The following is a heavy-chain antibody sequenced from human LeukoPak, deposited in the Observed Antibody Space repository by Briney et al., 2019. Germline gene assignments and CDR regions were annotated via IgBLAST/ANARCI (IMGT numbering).Heavy chain of an antibody. Sequence: ASVKVSCKASGYTFTSYGISWVRQAPGQGLEWMGWISAYNGNTNYAQKLQGRVTMTTDTSASTAYMELRSLRSDDTAVYYCARDSCSGGSCYQKYFDYWGQGTLVTVSS. J-gene: IGHJ4*02. CDR3: ARDSCSGGSCYQKYFDY. CDR1: GYTFTSYG. CDR2: ISAYNGNT. D-gene: IGHD2-15*01. V-gene: IGHV1-18*01.